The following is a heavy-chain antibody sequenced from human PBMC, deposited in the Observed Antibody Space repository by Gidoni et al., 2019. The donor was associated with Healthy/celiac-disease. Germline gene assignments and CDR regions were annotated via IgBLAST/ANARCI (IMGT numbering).Heavy chain of an antibody. Sequence: QVQLVQSGAEVKKPGASVKVSCKASGYTFTSYYMHWVRQAPGQGLEWMGIINPSGGSTSYAQKFQGRVTMTRDTSTSTVYMELSSLRSEDTAVYYCARDRRAAAGTGGYYYYYMDVWGKGTTVTVSS. CDR1: GYTFTSYY. D-gene: IGHD6-13*01. CDR3: ARDRRAAAGTGGYYYYYMDV. J-gene: IGHJ6*03. CDR2: INPSGGST. V-gene: IGHV1-46*01.